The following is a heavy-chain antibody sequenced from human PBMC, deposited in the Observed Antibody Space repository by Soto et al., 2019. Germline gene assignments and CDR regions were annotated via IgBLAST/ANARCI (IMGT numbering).Heavy chain of an antibody. CDR3: ARDRGGCSSTSCYYGMDV. D-gene: IGHD2-2*01. CDR1: GFTFSSYG. Sequence: QVQLVESGGGMVQPGRSLRLSCAASGFTFSSYGMHWVRQAPGKGLEWVAVIWYDGSNKYYADSVKGRFTISRDNSKNTLYLQMNSLRAEDTAVYYCARDRGGCSSTSCYYGMDVWGQGTTVTVSS. J-gene: IGHJ6*02. V-gene: IGHV3-33*01. CDR2: IWYDGSNK.